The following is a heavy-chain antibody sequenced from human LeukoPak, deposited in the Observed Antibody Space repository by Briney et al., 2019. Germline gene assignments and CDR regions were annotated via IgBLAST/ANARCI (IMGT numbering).Heavy chain of an antibody. J-gene: IGHJ4*02. D-gene: IGHD3-10*01. Sequence: SETLSLTCAVYGGSFSGYYWSWIRQPPGKGLEWIGEINHSGSTNYNPSLKSRVTISVDTSKNQFSLKLSSVTAADTAVYYCAGEVLTYYYGSGSYYNVHYWGQGTLVTVSS. CDR2: INHSGST. CDR1: GGSFSGYY. CDR3: AGEVLTYYYGSGSYYNVHY. V-gene: IGHV4-34*01.